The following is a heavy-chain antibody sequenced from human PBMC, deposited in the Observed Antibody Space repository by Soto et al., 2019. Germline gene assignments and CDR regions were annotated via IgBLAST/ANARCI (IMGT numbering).Heavy chain of an antibody. J-gene: IGHJ6*02. CDR2: IWYDGSNK. Sequence: GGSLRLSCAASGFTFSSYGMHWVRQAPGKGLEWVAVIWYDGSNKYYADSVKGRFTISRDNSKNTLYLQMSSLRAEDTAVYYCARDRLERWFYYYYGMDVWGQGTTVTVSS. V-gene: IGHV3-33*01. CDR1: GFTFSSYG. CDR3: ARDRLERWFYYYYGMDV. D-gene: IGHD1-1*01.